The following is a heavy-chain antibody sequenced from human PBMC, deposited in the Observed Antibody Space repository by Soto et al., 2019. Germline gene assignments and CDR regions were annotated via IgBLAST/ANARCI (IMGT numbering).Heavy chain of an antibody. CDR2: ISAYNGNT. D-gene: IGHD3-9*01. J-gene: IGHJ5*02. CDR3: ARAERYFDWSNWFDP. CDR1: GYTFTSYG. V-gene: IGHV1-18*01. Sequence: ASVKVSCKASGYTFTSYGISWVRQAPGQGLEWMGWISAYNGNTNYAQKLQGRVTMTTDTSTGTAYMELRSLRSDDTAVYYCARAERYFDWSNWFDPWGQGTLVTVSS.